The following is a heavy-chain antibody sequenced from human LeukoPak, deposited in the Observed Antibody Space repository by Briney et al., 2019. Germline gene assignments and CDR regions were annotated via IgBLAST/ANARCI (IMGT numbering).Heavy chain of an antibody. CDR1: GYTFTSYG. Sequence: ASVKVSCKASGYTFTSYGISWVRQAPGQGLEWMGWINPNSGGTNYAQKFQGRVTITADESTSTAYMELSSLRSEDTAVYYCARAPSKRPFGALTWGIWGQGTMVTVSS. CDR2: INPNSGGT. V-gene: IGHV1-18*01. J-gene: IGHJ3*02. CDR3: ARAPSKRPFGALTWGI. D-gene: IGHD1-26*01.